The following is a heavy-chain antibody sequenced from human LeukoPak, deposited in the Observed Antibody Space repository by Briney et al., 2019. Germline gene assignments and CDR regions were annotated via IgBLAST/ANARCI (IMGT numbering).Heavy chain of an antibody. D-gene: IGHD5-12*01. CDR3: ARGAMGGYDRCFDC. J-gene: IGHJ4*02. CDR1: GGSISSYY. V-gene: IGHV4-59*01. CDR2: ISYSGST. Sequence: SETLSLTCTVSGGSISSYYWSWIRQPPGKGLEWIGYISYSGSTNYNPSLKSRVTISLDTSENQFSLKLSSVTAADTAVYYCARGAMGGYDRCFDCWGQGTLVTVSS.